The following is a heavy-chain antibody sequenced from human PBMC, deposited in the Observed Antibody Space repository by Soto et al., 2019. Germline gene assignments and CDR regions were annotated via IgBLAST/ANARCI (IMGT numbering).Heavy chain of an antibody. D-gene: IGHD1-26*01. CDR3: ARDGGRHSGGIDY. V-gene: IGHV1-69*01. CDR2: IIPIFGTA. Sequence: QVRLVQSGAEVKKPGSSVKVSCKAYGCTFSSYSINWVRQAPGQGLEWMGEIIPIFGTANYAQKFQGRVTITADESTSTAYMELSSLRSEDTAVYYCARDGGRHSGGIDYWGQGTLVTVSS. J-gene: IGHJ4*02. CDR1: GCTFSSYS.